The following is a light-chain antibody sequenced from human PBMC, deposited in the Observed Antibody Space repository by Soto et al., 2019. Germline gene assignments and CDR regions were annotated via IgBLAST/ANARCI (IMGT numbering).Light chain of an antibody. CDR3: QQYGSSRT. CDR2: GAS. CDR1: QSVSSSY. J-gene: IGKJ1*01. V-gene: IGKV3-20*01. Sequence: EIVLTQSPGTLSLSPGERATLSCRASQSVSSSYLAWYQQKPGQAPRLLIYGASSRATGIPARFSGSGSGTDFTLTISRLEPEDFAVYYCQQYGSSRTFGQGTKVEI.